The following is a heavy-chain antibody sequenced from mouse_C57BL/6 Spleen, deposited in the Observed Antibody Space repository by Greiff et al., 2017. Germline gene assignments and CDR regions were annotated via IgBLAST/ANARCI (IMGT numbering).Heavy chain of an antibody. D-gene: IGHD1-1*01. J-gene: IGHJ4*01. V-gene: IGHV1-4*01. CDR1: GYTFTSYT. CDR2: INPSSGYT. CDR3: AREGSYGSSYGYARDY. Sequence: QVQLQQSGAELARPGASVKMSCKASGYTFTSYTMHWVKQRPGQGLEWIGYINPSSGYTKYNQKFKDKATLTADKSSSTAYMQLSSLTSEDSAVYYCAREGSYGSSYGYARDYWGQGTSVTVSS.